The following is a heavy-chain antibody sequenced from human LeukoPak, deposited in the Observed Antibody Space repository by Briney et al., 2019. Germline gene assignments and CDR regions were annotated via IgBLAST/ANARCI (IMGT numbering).Heavy chain of an antibody. CDR2: ISYDGSNK. J-gene: IGHJ4*02. CDR3: AKSHTAMVPNFDY. Sequence: SGGSLRLSCAASGFTFSSYGMHWVRQAPGKGLEWVAVISYDGSNKYYADSVKGRFTISRDNSKNTLYLQMNSLRAEDTAVYYCAKSHTAMVPNFDYWGQGTLVTVSS. D-gene: IGHD5-18*01. V-gene: IGHV3-30*18. CDR1: GFTFSSYG.